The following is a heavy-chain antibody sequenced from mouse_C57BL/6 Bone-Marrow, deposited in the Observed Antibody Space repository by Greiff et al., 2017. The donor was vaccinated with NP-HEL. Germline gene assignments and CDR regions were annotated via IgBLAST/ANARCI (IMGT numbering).Heavy chain of an antibody. J-gene: IGHJ4*01. CDR3: TKAGYYGSSPYYAMDY. CDR1: GYTFTSYW. CDR2: IYPGNSDT. V-gene: IGHV1-5*01. D-gene: IGHD1-1*01. Sequence: VQLQQSGTVLARPGASVKMSCKTSGYTFTSYWMHWVKQRPGQGLEWIGAIYPGNSDTSYNQKFKGKAKLTAVTSASTAYMELSSLTNEDSAVYYCTKAGYYGSSPYYAMDYWGQGTSVTVSS.